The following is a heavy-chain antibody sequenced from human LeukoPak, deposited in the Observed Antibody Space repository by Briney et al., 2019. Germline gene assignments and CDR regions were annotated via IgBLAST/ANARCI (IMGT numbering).Heavy chain of an antibody. CDR1: GGSFSGYY. Sequence: SETLSLTCAVYGGSFSGYYWSWIRQPPGKGLEWIGEINDSGSTNSNPSLKSRVTISVDTSKNQFSLKLSSVTAADTAVYYCAREGGGGYSGYDFGFDYWGQGTLVTVSS. J-gene: IGHJ4*02. V-gene: IGHV4-34*01. CDR2: INDSGST. D-gene: IGHD5-12*01. CDR3: AREGGGGYSGYDFGFDY.